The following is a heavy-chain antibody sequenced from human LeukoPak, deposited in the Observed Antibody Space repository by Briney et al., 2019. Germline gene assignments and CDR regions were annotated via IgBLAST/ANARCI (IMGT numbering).Heavy chain of an antibody. CDR3: ARSGGYSHGWPFDY. D-gene: IGHD5-18*01. Sequence: GESLKISCTGSGYSFTSYWIGWVRQMPGKGLEWMGIIYPGDSDTRYSTSFQGQITISADKSITIAYLQWSSLKASDTAMYYCARSGGYSHGWPFDYWGQGTLVTVSS. CDR1: GYSFTSYW. J-gene: IGHJ4*02. V-gene: IGHV5-51*01. CDR2: IYPGDSDT.